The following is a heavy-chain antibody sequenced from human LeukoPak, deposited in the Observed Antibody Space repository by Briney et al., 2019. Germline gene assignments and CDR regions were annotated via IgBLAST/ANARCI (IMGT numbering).Heavy chain of an antibody. J-gene: IGHJ4*02. V-gene: IGHV3-48*01. Sequence: GGSLRLSCAASGFTFNTYTMNWVRQAPGKGLEWVSYISGSSGIIDYADSVRGRFTISRDNAKNSLYLQMNSLRAEDTAVYYCARRIYGSGSPNFDFWGQGTLVTVSS. D-gene: IGHD3-10*01. CDR1: GFTFNTYT. CDR3: ARRIYGSGSPNFDF. CDR2: ISGSSGII.